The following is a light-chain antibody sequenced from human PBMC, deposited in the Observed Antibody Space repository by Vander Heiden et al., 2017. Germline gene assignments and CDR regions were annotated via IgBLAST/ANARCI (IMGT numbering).Light chain of an antibody. Sequence: IQMPQSPSPLSASVGDRVTITCQASQDISNYLNWYQQKPGKAPKLLIYDASNLETGVPSRFSGSGSGTEFTFTISSLQPEDIATYYCQQYDNLPLTFGGGTKVEIK. CDR3: QQYDNLPLT. J-gene: IGKJ4*01. V-gene: IGKV1-33*01. CDR2: DAS. CDR1: QDISNY.